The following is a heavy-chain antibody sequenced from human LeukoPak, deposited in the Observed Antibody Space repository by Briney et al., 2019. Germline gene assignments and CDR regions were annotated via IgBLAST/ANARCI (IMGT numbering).Heavy chain of an antibody. CDR3: AKLGKTENHYGSGRFSYYYYMDV. CDR2: IRSDGINK. CDR1: GFTFSNYG. D-gene: IGHD3-10*01. V-gene: IGHV3-30*02. Sequence: GGSLRLSCAASGFTFSNYGMHWVRQAPGKGLEWVAFIRSDGINKYHADSVKGRFTISRDNSKNTLYLQMNSLRAEDTAVYYCAKLGKTENHYGSGRFSYYYYMDVWAKGPRSPFP. J-gene: IGHJ6*03.